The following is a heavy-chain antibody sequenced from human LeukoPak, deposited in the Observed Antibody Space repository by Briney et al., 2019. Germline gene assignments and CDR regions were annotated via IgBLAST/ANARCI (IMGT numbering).Heavy chain of an antibody. CDR1: GGSINSSY. CDR3: ARLPLDYGGNSGDY. D-gene: IGHD4-23*01. Sequence: SETLSLTCTVSGGSINSSYWSWIRQPAGEGLEWIGRIYTSESTNYNPSLKTRVSMSIDTSKNQFSLKLSSVTAADTAVYYCARLPLDYGGNSGDYWGQGTLVTVSS. V-gene: IGHV4-4*07. CDR2: IYTSEST. J-gene: IGHJ4*02.